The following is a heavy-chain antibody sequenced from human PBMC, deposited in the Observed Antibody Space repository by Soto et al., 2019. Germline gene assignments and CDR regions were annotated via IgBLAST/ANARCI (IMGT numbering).Heavy chain of an antibody. Sequence: QVQLQESGPGLVKPSQTLSLTCTVSGGSISSGGYYWSWIRQHPGKGLEWIGYIYYSGSTYYNPSLKRRITISVDTAKNQFSLKLSSVTAADTAGYYWAGEGASRRVDRWGQGTLVTVSS. J-gene: IGHJ5*02. CDR2: IYYSGST. CDR3: AGEGASRRVDR. CDR1: GGSISSGGYY. D-gene: IGHD3-10*01. V-gene: IGHV4-31*03.